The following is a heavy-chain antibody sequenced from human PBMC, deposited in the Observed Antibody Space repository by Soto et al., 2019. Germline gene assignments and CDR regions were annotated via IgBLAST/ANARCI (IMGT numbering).Heavy chain of an antibody. D-gene: IGHD3-3*01. CDR2: VFPGDSDT. CDR1: GYSFTTYW. Sequence: GESLKISCKTSGYSFTTYWVGWVRQMPGKGLEWMGMVFPGDSDTRYRPSFQGQVTISADKSISSAYLQWSSLRASDTAMYYCARGGVSTRTFDYWGQGTPVTVSS. CDR3: ARGGVSTRTFDY. V-gene: IGHV5-51*01. J-gene: IGHJ4*02.